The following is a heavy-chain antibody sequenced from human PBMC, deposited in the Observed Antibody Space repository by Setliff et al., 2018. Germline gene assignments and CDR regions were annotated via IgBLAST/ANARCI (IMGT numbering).Heavy chain of an antibody. CDR2: LFDGGSA. CDR3: ARDPHYDPTYSLPGHAFDF. CDR1: GYSISNGFY. V-gene: IGHV4-38-2*02. D-gene: IGHD3-22*01. J-gene: IGHJ3*01. Sequence: SETLSLTCAVSGYSISNGFYWGWIRQSPVKGLEWIGSLFDGGSAYYSPSLKSQASISLDASKNQFALKLTSATAADTAVSYCARDPHYDPTYSLPGHAFDFWGQGIMVTVSS.